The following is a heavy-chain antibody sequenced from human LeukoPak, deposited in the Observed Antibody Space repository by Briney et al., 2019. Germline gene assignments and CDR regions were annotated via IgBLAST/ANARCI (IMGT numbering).Heavy chain of an antibody. Sequence: ASVKVSCKASGYTFTSYAMHWMRQAPGQRLEWMGWINAGNGNTKYSQKFQGRVTITRDTSASTAYMELSSLRSEDTAVYYCASQGYCTNGVCYTSSYYGMDVWGQGTTVTVSS. J-gene: IGHJ6*02. CDR2: INAGNGNT. D-gene: IGHD2-8*01. CDR1: GYTFTSYA. V-gene: IGHV1-3*01. CDR3: ASQGYCTNGVCYTSSYYGMDV.